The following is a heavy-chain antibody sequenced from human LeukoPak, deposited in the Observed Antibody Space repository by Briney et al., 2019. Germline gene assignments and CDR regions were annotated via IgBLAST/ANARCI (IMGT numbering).Heavy chain of an antibody. V-gene: IGHV4-4*09. J-gene: IGHJ3*02. CDR2: IYTSGNT. CDR1: GCPISSYY. Sequence: SETLSLTCTASGCPISSYYWSWIRQPPGKGLEWIWYIYTSGNTNYNPSLKSRVTISVDTSKNQFSLKLSSVTAADTAVYYCASHYHDSSGWAMGAFDIWGQGTMVTVSS. D-gene: IGHD3-22*01. CDR3: ASHYHDSSGWAMGAFDI.